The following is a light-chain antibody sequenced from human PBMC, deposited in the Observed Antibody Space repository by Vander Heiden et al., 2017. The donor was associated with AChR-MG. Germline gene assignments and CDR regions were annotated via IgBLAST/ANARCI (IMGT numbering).Light chain of an antibody. J-gene: IGLJ2*01. V-gene: IGLV1-44*01. Sequence: QSVLTQPPSTSGTPGQRVTIPCSGSSANIGRNTVTWYQQFPGTAPKLLMYDNDQRPSGVPDRFSASKSGTSASLAISGLQSEDEAVYHCAAWDDSLNGVVFGGGTTLTVL. CDR3: AAWDDSLNGVV. CDR2: DND. CDR1: SANIGRNT.